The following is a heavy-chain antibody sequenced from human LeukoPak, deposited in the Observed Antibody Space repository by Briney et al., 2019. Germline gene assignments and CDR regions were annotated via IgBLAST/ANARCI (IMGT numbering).Heavy chain of an antibody. V-gene: IGHV3-7*01. CDR2: IKEDGSEK. CDR3: APSTGWRFDY. D-gene: IGHD6-19*01. Sequence: PGGSLRLSCAASGFTLSNYWMSWVRQAPGKGLEWVANIKEDGSEKYYVDSVKGRFTISRDNAKNSLYLQVSSLRAEDTAVYYCAPSTGWRFDYWGQGTLVTVSS. CDR1: GFTLSNYW. J-gene: IGHJ4*02.